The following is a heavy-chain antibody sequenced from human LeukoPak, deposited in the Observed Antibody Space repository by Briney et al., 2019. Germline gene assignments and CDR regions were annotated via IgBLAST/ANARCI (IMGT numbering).Heavy chain of an antibody. CDR2: IYWNDDK. CDR3: THRPQTYSNSWYFKENWFDP. D-gene: IGHD6-13*01. CDR1: GFSLSTSGVG. V-gene: IGHV2-5*01. J-gene: IGHJ5*02. Sequence: SGPTLVNPTQTLTLTCTFSGFSLSTSGVGVGWIRQPPGKALQWLALIYWNDDKLYSPSLKSRLTITKDTSKNQVVLTMTNMDPVDTATYYCTHRPQTYSNSWYFKENWFDPWGQGTLVTVSS.